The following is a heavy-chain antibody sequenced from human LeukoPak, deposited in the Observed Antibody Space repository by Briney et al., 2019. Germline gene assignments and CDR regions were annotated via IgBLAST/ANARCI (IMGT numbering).Heavy chain of an antibody. V-gene: IGHV3-23*01. CDR3: AKGSGGSGSYRGYYYGMDV. D-gene: IGHD3-10*01. CDR2: ISGSGGST. J-gene: IGHJ6*02. Sequence: GGSLRLSCAASGFTFSSYAMSWVRQAPGKGLEWVSAISGSGGSTYYADSVKGRFTISRDNSKNTLYLQMNSLRAEDTAVYYCAKGSGGSGSYRGYYYGMDVWGQGTTVTVSS. CDR1: GFTFSSYA.